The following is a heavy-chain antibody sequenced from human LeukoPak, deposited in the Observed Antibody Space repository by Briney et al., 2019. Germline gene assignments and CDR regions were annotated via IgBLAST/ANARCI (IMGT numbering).Heavy chain of an antibody. CDR3: ARFSAYYNGMDV. J-gene: IGHJ6*02. Sequence: GESLKISYKGSGYSFTTYWINWVRQMPGKGLEWVGIIFPGDSDMRYSPSFQGHVSISVDRSISTAYLQWSGLQASDTATYYCARFSAYYNGMDVWGQGTTVTVSS. CDR1: GYSFTTYW. CDR2: IFPGDSDM. V-gene: IGHV5-51*01. D-gene: IGHD6-19*01.